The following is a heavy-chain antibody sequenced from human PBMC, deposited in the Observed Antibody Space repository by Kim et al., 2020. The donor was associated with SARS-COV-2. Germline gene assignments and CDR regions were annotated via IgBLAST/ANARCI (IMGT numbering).Heavy chain of an antibody. CDR1: GGSFSGYY. D-gene: IGHD6-19*01. J-gene: IGHJ2*01. CDR2: INHSGST. V-gene: IGHV4-34*01. CDR3: ARARAVAGKNWYFDL. Sequence: SETLSLTCAVYGGSFSGYYWSWIRQPPGKGLEWIGEINHSGSTNYNPSLKSRVTISVDTSKNQFSLKLSSVTAADTAVYYCARARAVAGKNWYFDLWGRGTLVTVSS.